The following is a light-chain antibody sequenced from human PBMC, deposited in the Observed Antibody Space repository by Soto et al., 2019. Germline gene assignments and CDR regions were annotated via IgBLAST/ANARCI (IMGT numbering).Light chain of an antibody. Sequence: QSVLTQPASVSGSPGQSITISCTGTSSDDGGYNYVSWYQQHPGKAPKLMIYEVSNRPSGVSNRFSGSKSGNTASLTISGLQAEDEADYYCSSYTSSSTLEVFGTGTKLTVL. J-gene: IGLJ1*01. CDR3: SSYTSSSTLEV. CDR2: EVS. CDR1: SSDDGGYNY. V-gene: IGLV2-14*01.